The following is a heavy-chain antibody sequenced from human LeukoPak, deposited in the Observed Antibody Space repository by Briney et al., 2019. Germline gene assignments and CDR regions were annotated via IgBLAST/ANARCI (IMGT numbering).Heavy chain of an antibody. D-gene: IGHD3-3*01. CDR3: ARVVGGDYDFWSGYLFPYYFDY. CDR2: IYYSGST. Sequence: SETLSLTCTVSGGSTSSYYWSWIRQPPGKGLEWIGYIYYSGSTNYNPSLKSRVTISVDTSKNQFSLKLSSVTAADTAVYYCARVVGGDYDFWSGYLFPYYFDYWGQGTLVTASS. CDR1: GGSTSSYY. V-gene: IGHV4-59*01. J-gene: IGHJ4*02.